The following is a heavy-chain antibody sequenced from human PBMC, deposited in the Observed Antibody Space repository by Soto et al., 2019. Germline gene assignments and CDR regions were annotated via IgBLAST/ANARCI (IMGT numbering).Heavy chain of an antibody. CDR1: GGTFSSYA. CDR3: ARGGYCSGGSCYNSDAFDI. J-gene: IGHJ3*02. D-gene: IGHD2-15*01. Sequence: QVQLVQSGAEVKKPGSSVKVSCKASGGTFSSYAISWVRQAPGQGLEWMGGIIPIFGTANYAQKFQGRVTITADESTSTAYMELSSLRSEDTAVYYCARGGYCSGGSCYNSDAFDIWSQGTMVTVSS. V-gene: IGHV1-69*01. CDR2: IIPIFGTA.